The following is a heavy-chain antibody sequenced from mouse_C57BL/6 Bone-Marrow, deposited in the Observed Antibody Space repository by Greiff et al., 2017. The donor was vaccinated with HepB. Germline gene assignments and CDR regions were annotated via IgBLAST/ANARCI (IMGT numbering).Heavy chain of an antibody. V-gene: IGHV5-6*01. D-gene: IGHD1-1*02. CDR2: ISSGGSYT. J-gene: IGHJ2*01. CDR3: ACRCYGPIFDY. CDR1: GFTFSSYG. Sequence: EVHLVESGGDLVKPGGSLKLSCAASGFTFSSYGMSWVLQSPEKRLEWVATISSGGSYTYYPDSVKGRFTITRDNAKNTPYLQVSSLKSEDTAMYYCACRCYGPIFDYWGQGTTLTVSS.